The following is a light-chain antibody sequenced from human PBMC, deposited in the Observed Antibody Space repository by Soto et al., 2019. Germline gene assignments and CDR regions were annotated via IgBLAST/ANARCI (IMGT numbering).Light chain of an antibody. CDR3: CSYAGSSNLYV. V-gene: IGLV2-23*01. J-gene: IGLJ1*01. CDR1: SSDVGSYNL. Sequence: QSALTQPASVSGSPGQSITISCTGTSSDVGSYNLVSWYQQHPGKAPKLMIYEGSKRPSGVSNRFSGSKSGNTASLTISGLQAEDEADYYCCSYAGSSNLYVLGTGTKVTVL. CDR2: EGS.